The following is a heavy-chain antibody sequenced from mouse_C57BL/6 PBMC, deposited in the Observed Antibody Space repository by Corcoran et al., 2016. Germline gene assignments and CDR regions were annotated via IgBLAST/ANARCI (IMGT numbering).Heavy chain of an antibody. J-gene: IGHJ4*01. CDR2: IYPGSGNT. CDR3: ARRATAYAMDY. CDR1: GYTFTDYY. V-gene: IGHV1-76*01. D-gene: IGHD3-1*01. Sequence: VQLKQSGAELVRPGASVKLSCKASGYTFTDYYINWVKQRPGQGLEWIARIYPGSGNTYYNEKFKGKATLTAEKSSSTAYMQLSSLTSEDSAVYFCARRATAYAMDYWGQGTSVTVSS.